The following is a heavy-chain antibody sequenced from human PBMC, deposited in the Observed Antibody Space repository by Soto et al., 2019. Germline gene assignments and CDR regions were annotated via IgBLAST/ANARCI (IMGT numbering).Heavy chain of an antibody. CDR2: IRSKANSYAT. CDR3: TRLGVAAAGQFDY. CDR1: GFTFSGSA. J-gene: IGHJ4*02. Sequence: EVQLVESGGGLVQPGGSLKLSCAASGFTFSGSAMHWVRQASGKGLEWVGRIRSKANSYATAYAASVKGRFTISRDDSKNTAYLQMNSLKTEDTAVYYCTRLGVAAAGQFDYWGQGTLVTVSS. V-gene: IGHV3-73*02. D-gene: IGHD6-13*01.